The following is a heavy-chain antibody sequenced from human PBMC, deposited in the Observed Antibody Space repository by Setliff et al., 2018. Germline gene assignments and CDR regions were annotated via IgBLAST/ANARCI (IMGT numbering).Heavy chain of an antibody. D-gene: IGHD3-10*01. Sequence: PGGSLRLSCVASGYTFSSYAIHWVRQAPGKRLEWVALISWDGTKTSYADSVKGRFTISRDNSKNTLYLQMNSLRPDDTAVYYCAKDIYGSGSYAVGGYFDYWGQGTQVTVSS. J-gene: IGHJ4*02. CDR3: AKDIYGSGSYAVGGYFDY. CDR2: ISWDGTKT. V-gene: IGHV3-30*18. CDR1: GYTFSSYA.